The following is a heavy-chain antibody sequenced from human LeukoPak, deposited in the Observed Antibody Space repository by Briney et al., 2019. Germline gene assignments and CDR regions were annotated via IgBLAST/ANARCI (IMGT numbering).Heavy chain of an antibody. CDR2: ISGGGRST. CDR3: ARGHSSSWYWDY. Sequence: PGGSLRLSCAASGFTFSTCAMSWVRQAPGKGLEWVSTISGGGRSTDYADSVKGLFTISRDNSKNTLYLQMNSLRAEDTAVYYCARGHSSSWYWDYWGQGTLVTVSS. D-gene: IGHD6-13*01. V-gene: IGHV3-23*01. CDR1: GFTFSTCA. J-gene: IGHJ4*02.